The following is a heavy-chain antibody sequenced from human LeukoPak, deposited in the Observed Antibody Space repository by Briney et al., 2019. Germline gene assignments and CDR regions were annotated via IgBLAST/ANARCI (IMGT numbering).Heavy chain of an antibody. J-gene: IGHJ6*02. D-gene: IGHD2-2*01. V-gene: IGHV3-33*01. Sequence: GGSLRLSCAASGFTFSSYGMHWVRQAPGKGLEWVAVIWYDGSNKYYADSVKGRFTISRDNSKNTLYLQMNSLRAEDTAVYYCARGGLSSTSGSGYYYYGMDVWGQGTTVTVSS. CDR2: IWYDGSNK. CDR3: ARGGLSSTSGSGYYYYGMDV. CDR1: GFTFSSYG.